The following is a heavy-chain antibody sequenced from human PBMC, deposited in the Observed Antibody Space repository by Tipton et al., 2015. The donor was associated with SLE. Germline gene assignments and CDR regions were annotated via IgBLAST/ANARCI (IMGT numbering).Heavy chain of an antibody. CDR2: ISSSSSTI. J-gene: IGHJ1*01. CDR1: GFTLSSYS. D-gene: IGHD1-7*01. CDR3: ATTRNWNYAYFQH. V-gene: IGHV3-48*01. Sequence: SLRLSCAASGFTLSSYSMNWVRQAPGKGLEWVSYISSSSSTIFYADSVKGRFTVSRDNAKNSLYLQMNSLRVEDTAVYYCATTRNWNYAYFQHWGQGTLATVSS.